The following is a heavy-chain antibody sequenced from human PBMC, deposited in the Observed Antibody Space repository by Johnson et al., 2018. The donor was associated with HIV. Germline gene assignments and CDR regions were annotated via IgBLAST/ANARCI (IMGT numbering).Heavy chain of an antibody. CDR1: GFTFSNYA. Sequence: VQLVESGGGVVQPGGSLRLSCAASGFTFSNYAIHWVRQAPGKGLEWVGRIKSKPDGGTTDYAAPVKGRFTISRDDSKNSLYLQMNSLKTEDTAVYYCTRVSLPPSYAFDFWGQGTMVTVSS. CDR2: IKSKPDGGTT. V-gene: IGHV3-15*01. CDR3: TRVSLPPSYAFDF. J-gene: IGHJ3*01.